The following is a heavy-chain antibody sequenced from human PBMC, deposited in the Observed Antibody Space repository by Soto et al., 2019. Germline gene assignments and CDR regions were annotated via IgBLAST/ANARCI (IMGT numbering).Heavy chain of an antibody. CDR1: GYTFTSYG. CDR3: ARMGDVPYYYSGMDV. Sequence: QVQLVQSGAEVKKPGASVKVSCKASGYTFTSYGISWVRQAPGQGLEWMGWINGYNGNTNHAQKLQGRVTMSTGTSTSTAYMELRSLRSDDSAVYYCARMGDVPYYYSGMDVWGQGTTVTVSS. J-gene: IGHJ6*02. CDR2: INGYNGNT. D-gene: IGHD3-16*01. V-gene: IGHV1-18*01.